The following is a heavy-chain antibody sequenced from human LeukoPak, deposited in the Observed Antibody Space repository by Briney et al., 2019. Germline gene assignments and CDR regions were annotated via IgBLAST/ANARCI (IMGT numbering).Heavy chain of an antibody. CDR1: GFTFSDYY. CDR2: ISSSGSTI. J-gene: IGHJ4*02. CDR3: ARDIAEYYFDY. Sequence: GGFLRLSCAASGFTFSDYYMSWIRQAPGKGLEWVSYISSSGSTIYYADSVKGRFTISRDNAKNSLYLKMNSLRAEDTAVYYCARDIAEYYFDYWGQGTLVTVSS. V-gene: IGHV3-11*01. D-gene: IGHD6-13*01.